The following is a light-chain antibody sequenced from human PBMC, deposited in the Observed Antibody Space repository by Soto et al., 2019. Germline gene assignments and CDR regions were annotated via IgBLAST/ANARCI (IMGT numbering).Light chain of an antibody. CDR2: DAS. J-gene: IGKJ4*01. CDR1: QSLNSY. CDR3: QQRRDWPLT. Sequence: EIVLTQSPATLSLSPGERATLSCRASQSLNSYLAWFQQQPGQAPRLLIFDASNRATGIPARFSGSGSGTDFALTISSLEPEDFAVYYCQQRRDWPLTFGGGTKVE. V-gene: IGKV3-11*01.